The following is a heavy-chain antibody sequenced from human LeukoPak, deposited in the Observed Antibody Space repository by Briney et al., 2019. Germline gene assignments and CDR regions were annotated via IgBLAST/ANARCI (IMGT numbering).Heavy chain of an antibody. Sequence: SETLSLTCTVSGDSIIGSTYDRGRFRQPDWAWVRQPPGKGLEWIGNVFHNGDTRYNPSLESRVSISVDASKNQFSCNLNFVSAADTAVYYCARYGTVYSLDTWGQGTLVTVSS. CDR3: ARYGTVYSLDT. D-gene: IGHD3-9*01. V-gene: IGHV4-39*01. CDR1: GDSIIGSTYD. J-gene: IGHJ5*02. CDR2: VFHNGDT.